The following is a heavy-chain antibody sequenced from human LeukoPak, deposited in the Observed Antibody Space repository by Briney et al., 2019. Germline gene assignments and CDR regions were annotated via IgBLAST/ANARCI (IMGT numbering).Heavy chain of an antibody. CDR2: INPNSGGT. V-gene: IGHV1-2*02. CDR3: ARVSSGATWFDP. CDR1: GYTFTGYY. D-gene: IGHD6-19*01. J-gene: IGHJ5*02. Sequence: GASVKVSCKASGYTFTGYYMHWVRQAPGQGLEWMGWINPNSGGTNYAQKFRGRVTMTRDTSISTAYMELSRLRSDDTAVYYCARVSSGATWFDPWGQGTLVTVSS.